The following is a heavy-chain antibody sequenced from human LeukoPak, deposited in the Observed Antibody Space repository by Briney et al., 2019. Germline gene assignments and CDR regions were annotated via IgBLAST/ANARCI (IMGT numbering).Heavy chain of an antibody. J-gene: IGHJ4*02. Sequence: GGSLRLSCAASGFTFSSHTMNWVRQAPGKGLEWVSSISSSSAYILYADSVKGRFTISRDNAKNSLYLQMNSLRAEDTAVYYCAMGERVTSTTNWGQGTLVTVSS. CDR1: GFTFSSHT. CDR3: AMGERVTSTTN. V-gene: IGHV3-21*01. D-gene: IGHD3-16*01. CDR2: ISSSSAYI.